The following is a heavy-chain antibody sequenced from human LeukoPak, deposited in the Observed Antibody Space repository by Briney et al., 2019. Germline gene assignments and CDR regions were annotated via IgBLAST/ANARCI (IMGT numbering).Heavy chain of an antibody. J-gene: IGHJ4*02. CDR2: IYHSGST. V-gene: IGHV4-30-2*05. CDR3: ARHQRVITMVRGVMNFDY. D-gene: IGHD3-10*01. Sequence: PSQTLSLTCTVSGGSISSGGYYWSWIRQPPGKGLEWIGYIYHSGSTYYNPSLKSRVTISVDTSKNQFSLKLNSVTAADTAVYYCARHQRVITMVRGVMNFDYWGQGTLVTVSS. CDR1: GGSISSGGYY.